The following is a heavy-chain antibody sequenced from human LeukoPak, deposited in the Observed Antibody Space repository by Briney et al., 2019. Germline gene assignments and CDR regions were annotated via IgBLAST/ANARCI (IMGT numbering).Heavy chain of an antibody. D-gene: IGHD6-25*01. V-gene: IGHV1-18*01. CDR3: ARQKKQTTAIDY. Sequence: GASVTVSCKASGYTFTTYGFSWVRQAPGQGLEWMGWISSYNGGEDYAQKLQGRVTMTTDTSTSPTYMELRSLRSDDTAVYYCARQKKQTTAIDYWGQGTLVTVSS. CDR2: ISSYNGGE. J-gene: IGHJ4*02. CDR1: GYTFTTYG.